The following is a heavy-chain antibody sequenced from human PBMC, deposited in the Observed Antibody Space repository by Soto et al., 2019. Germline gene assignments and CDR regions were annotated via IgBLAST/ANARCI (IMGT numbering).Heavy chain of an antibody. J-gene: IGHJ6*02. CDR2: IYYSGST. D-gene: IGHD3-3*01. Sequence: ASETLSLTCTVSGGSISSGDYYWSWIRQPPGKGLEWIGYIYYSGSTYYNPSLKSRVTISVDTSKNQFSLKLSSVTAADTAVYYCARERLMNYDSWSGYSPYYYYGMDVWGQGTTVTVSS. CDR3: ARERLMNYDSWSGYSPYYYYGMDV. V-gene: IGHV4-30-4*01. CDR1: GGSISSGDYY.